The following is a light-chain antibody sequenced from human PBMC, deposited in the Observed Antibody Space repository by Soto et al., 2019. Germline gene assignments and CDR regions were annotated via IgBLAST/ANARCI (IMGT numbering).Light chain of an antibody. CDR2: EAS. CDR3: QQYTNFPLT. V-gene: IGKV1-5*01. Sequence: DFQITQSPTTMSASVGDSVAITCRASQSISSWLAWYQQKPEKAPKLLIHEASRLETGGPSRFSGSESGTEFTLTISGLHAEDSATYYCQQYTNFPLTFGGGTKV. CDR1: QSISSW. J-gene: IGKJ4*01.